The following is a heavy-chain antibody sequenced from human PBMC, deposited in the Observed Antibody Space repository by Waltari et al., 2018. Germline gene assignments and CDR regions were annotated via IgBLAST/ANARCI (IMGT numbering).Heavy chain of an antibody. J-gene: IGHJ6*02. D-gene: IGHD3-3*01. V-gene: IGHV3-21*01. CDR3: ARDRELRNDYDFWSGYYYYYGMDV. CDR1: GFTFSSYS. Sequence: EVQLVESGGGLVKPGGSLRLSCAASGFTFSSYSMNWVRQAPGKGLEWVSSISSSSSYIYDADSVKGRLTISRDNAKNSLYLQMNSLRAEDTAVYYCARDRELRNDYDFWSGYYYYYGMDVWGQGTTVTVSS. CDR2: ISSSSSYI.